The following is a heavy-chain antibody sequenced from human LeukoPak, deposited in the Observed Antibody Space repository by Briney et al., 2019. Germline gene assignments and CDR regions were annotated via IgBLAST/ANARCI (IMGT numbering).Heavy chain of an antibody. CDR2: IIPIFGTA. Sequence: SVTVSCKASGGTFSSYAISWVRQAPGQGLEWMGGIIPIFGTANYAQKFQGRVTITADESTSTAYMELSSLRSEDTAVYYCARGGITGTTGYYFDYWGQGTLVTVSS. D-gene: IGHD1-7*01. V-gene: IGHV1-69*13. CDR1: GGTFSSYA. J-gene: IGHJ4*02. CDR3: ARGGITGTTGYYFDY.